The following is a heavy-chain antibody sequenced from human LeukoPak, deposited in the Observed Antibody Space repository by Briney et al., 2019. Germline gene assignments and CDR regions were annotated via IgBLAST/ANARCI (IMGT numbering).Heavy chain of an antibody. CDR1: GGSISSGGYY. D-gene: IGHD3-16*01. CDR2: IYYSGST. J-gene: IGHJ3*02. Sequence: PSQTLSLTCTVSGGSISSGGYYWSWIRQHPGKGLEWIGYIYYSGSTYYNPSPKSRVTISVDTSKNQFSLKLSSVTAADTAVYYCARDIERLGAFDIWGQGTMVTVSS. CDR3: ARDIERLGAFDI. V-gene: IGHV4-31*03.